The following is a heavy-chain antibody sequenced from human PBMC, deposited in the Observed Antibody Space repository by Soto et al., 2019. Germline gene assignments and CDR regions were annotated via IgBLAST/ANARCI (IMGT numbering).Heavy chain of an antibody. CDR1: GFTFSSYD. Sequence: GGSLRLSCAASGFTFSSYDMHWVRQATGKGLEWVSAIGTAGDTYYPGSVKGRFTISRENAKNSLYLQMNSLRAEDTAVYYCARDKTNGHYGMDVWGQGTTVTVSS. CDR2: IGTAGDT. J-gene: IGHJ6*02. CDR3: ARDKTNGHYGMDV. D-gene: IGHD1-1*01. V-gene: IGHV3-13*01.